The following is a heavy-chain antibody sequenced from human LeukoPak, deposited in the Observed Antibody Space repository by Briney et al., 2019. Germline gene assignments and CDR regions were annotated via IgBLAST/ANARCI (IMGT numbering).Heavy chain of an antibody. Sequence: PGGSLRLSCAASGFTFSSYAMSWVRQAPGNGLEWVSAISGSGGSTYYADSVKGRFTISRDNSKNTLYLQMNSLRAEDTAVYYCAKAHPKITSRTSGAFDIWGQGTMVTVSS. V-gene: IGHV3-23*01. CDR1: GFTFSSYA. J-gene: IGHJ3*02. CDR3: AKAHPKITSRTSGAFDI. D-gene: IGHD1-20*01. CDR2: ISGSGGST.